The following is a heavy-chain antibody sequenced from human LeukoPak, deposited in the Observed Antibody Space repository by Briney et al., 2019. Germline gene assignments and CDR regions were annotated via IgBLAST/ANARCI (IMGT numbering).Heavy chain of an antibody. Sequence: HPGGSLRLSCAASGFTFSSYAMHWVRQAPGKGLEWVAVISYDGSNKYYADSVKGRFTISRDNSKNTLYLQMNSLRAEDTAVYYCARDGFRGVFDYWGQGTLVTVSS. CDR3: ARDGFRGVFDY. CDR1: GFTFSSYA. D-gene: IGHD3-10*01. J-gene: IGHJ4*02. CDR2: ISYDGSNK. V-gene: IGHV3-30*04.